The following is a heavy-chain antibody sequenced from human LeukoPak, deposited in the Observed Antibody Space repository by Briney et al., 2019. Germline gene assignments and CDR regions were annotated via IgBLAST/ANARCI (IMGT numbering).Heavy chain of an antibody. V-gene: IGHV3-33*01. CDR2: IWYDGSNK. D-gene: IGHD1-7*01. CDR3: ARDPSWNYILDY. Sequence: GGSLRLSCAASGFTFSSYGMHWVRQAPGKGLEWVAVIWYDGSNKYYADSVKGRFTISRDNSKNTLYLQMNSLRAEDTAVYYCARDPSWNYILDYWDQGTLVTVSS. CDR1: GFTFSSYG. J-gene: IGHJ4*02.